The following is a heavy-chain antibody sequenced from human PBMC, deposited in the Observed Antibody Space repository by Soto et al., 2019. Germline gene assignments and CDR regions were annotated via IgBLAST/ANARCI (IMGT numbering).Heavy chain of an antibody. V-gene: IGHV4-34*01. CDR2: INHSGST. Sequence: SETLSLTCAVYGGSFSGYYWSWIRQPPGKGLEWIGEINHSGSTNYNPSLKSRVTISVDTSKNQFSLKLSSVTAADTAVYYCARERTTVTIYYYYYYMDVWGKGTTVTVSS. CDR1: GGSFSGYY. CDR3: ARERTTVTIYYYYYYMDV. J-gene: IGHJ6*03. D-gene: IGHD4-17*01.